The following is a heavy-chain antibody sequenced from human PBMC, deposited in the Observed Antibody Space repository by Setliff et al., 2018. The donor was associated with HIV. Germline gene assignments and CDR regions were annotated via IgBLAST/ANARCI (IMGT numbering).Heavy chain of an antibody. D-gene: IGHD6-13*01. J-gene: IGHJ6*03. CDR1: GGSVSTGNYY. Sequence: SETLSLTCTVSGGSVSTGNYYWNWIRLPPGKGLEWIGYIFYSGSTNYNPSLKSRVTISVDTSKNQFSLRLNSVTAADTAIYYCTRVSCSSWYSIPRNYYYSMDVWGEGTTVTVSS. CDR3: TRVSCSSWYSIPRNYYYSMDV. V-gene: IGHV4-61*01. CDR2: IFYSGST.